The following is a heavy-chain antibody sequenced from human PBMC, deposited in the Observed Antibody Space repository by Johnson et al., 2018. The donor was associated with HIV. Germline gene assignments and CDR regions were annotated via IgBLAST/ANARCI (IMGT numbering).Heavy chain of an antibody. CDR2: SWNGGDT. V-gene: IGHV3-53*04. Sequence: VQLVESGGGLVQPGGSLRLSCAASGFTVSSNYMSWVRQAPGKGLQWVSSVSWNGGDTGYADSVKGRFTISRDNSKNTLYLQMNSLRAEDTALYYCAKGQWCAQQQLVLSGAFDIWGQGTMVTVSS. CDR1: GFTVSSNY. J-gene: IGHJ3*02. D-gene: IGHD6-13*01. CDR3: AKGQWCAQQQLVLSGAFDI.